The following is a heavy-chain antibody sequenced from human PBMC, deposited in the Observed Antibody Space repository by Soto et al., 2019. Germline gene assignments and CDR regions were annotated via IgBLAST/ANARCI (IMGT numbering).Heavy chain of an antibody. Sequence: GGSLRLSCAASGFTFSSYGMHWVRQAPGKGLEWVAVIWYDGSNKYYADSVKGRFTISRDNSKNTLYLQMNSLRAEDTAVYYCARDTDSSGYYYYYYGMDVWGQGTTVTVSS. D-gene: IGHD3-22*01. CDR1: GFTFSSYG. V-gene: IGHV3-33*01. CDR3: ARDTDSSGYYYYYYGMDV. J-gene: IGHJ6*02. CDR2: IWYDGSNK.